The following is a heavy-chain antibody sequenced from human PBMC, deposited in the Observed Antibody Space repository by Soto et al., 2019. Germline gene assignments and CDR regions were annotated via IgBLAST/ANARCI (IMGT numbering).Heavy chain of an antibody. CDR1: GFTFSYYW. CDR2: IHSDGSST. V-gene: IGHV3-74*01. CDR3: ARGDRGAFDL. Sequence: EVQLLESGGGLVQPGASLRLSCAASGFTFSYYWMHWVRQAPGMGLVWVSRIHSDGSSTTYADSVKGRFTISRDNARNTLYLHMNSLRAEDTAVYYCARGDRGAFDLWGQGTVVTVSS. J-gene: IGHJ3*01. D-gene: IGHD1-26*01.